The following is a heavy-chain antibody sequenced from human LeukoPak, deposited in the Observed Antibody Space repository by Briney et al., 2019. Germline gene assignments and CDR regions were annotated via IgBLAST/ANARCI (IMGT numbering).Heavy chain of an antibody. CDR2: LYYSGST. CDR1: GGSISSSSYY. Sequence: PSETLSLTCTVSGGSISSSSYYWGWIRQPPGKGLEWIGYLYYSGSTNYNPSLKSRVAISVDTSKNQFSLKLSSVTAADTAVYYCARGKYSSSWDSEYFQHWGQGTLVTVSS. D-gene: IGHD6-13*01. V-gene: IGHV4-61*05. CDR3: ARGKYSSSWDSEYFQH. J-gene: IGHJ1*01.